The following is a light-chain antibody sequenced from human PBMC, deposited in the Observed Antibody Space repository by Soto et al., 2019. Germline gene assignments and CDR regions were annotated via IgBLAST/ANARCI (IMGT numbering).Light chain of an antibody. Sequence: DLVMTQSPLYLPVTPGEPASISCRSSQSLLHSDGYNYLDWYLQKPGQSPQLLIYLGPNRASGVPDRVSGSGSGTDFTLHISRVEAEDVGFYYCMSDLQTPIFSLGPGPKVDLK. J-gene: IGKJ3*01. CDR1: QSLLHSDGYNY. V-gene: IGKV2-28*01. CDR2: LGP. CDR3: MSDLQTPIFS.